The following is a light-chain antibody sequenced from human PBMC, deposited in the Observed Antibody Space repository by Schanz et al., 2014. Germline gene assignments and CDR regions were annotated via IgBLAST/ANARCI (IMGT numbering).Light chain of an antibody. Sequence: QSALTQPASVSGSPGQSITIFCTGTSSDIGAHNYVSWYQQHPGKAPKLIVYDVHDRPSGVSYRFSGSKSGYTASLTISGLQVEDGADYYCSSYTNINTPQDVFGTGTKLTVL. CDR1: SSDIGAHNY. CDR2: DVH. V-gene: IGLV2-14*03. J-gene: IGLJ1*01. CDR3: SSYTNINTPQDV.